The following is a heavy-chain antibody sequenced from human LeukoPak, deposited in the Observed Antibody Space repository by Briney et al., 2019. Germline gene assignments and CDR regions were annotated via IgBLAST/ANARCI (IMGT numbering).Heavy chain of an antibody. D-gene: IGHD3-22*01. CDR1: GGSISSSSYY. V-gene: IGHV4-39*07. CDR3: ARGIRHEGDSSGSIFDY. J-gene: IGHJ4*02. CDR2: IYYSGST. Sequence: SETLSLTCTVSGGSISSSSYYWGWIRQPPGKGLEWIGSIYYSGSTYYNPSLKSRVTISVDTSKNQFSLKLSSVTAADTAVYYCARGIRHEGDSSGSIFDYWGQGTLVTVSS.